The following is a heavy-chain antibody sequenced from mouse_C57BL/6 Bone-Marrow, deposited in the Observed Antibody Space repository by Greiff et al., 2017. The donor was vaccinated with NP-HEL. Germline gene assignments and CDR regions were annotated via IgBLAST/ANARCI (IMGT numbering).Heavy chain of an antibody. Sequence: VQLQQPGAELVKPGASVKLSCKASGYTFTSYWMHWVKQRPGQGLEWIGMIHPNSGSTNYNEKFKSKATLTVDKSSSTAYMQLSSLTSEDSAVYYCARSGYYGHFDVWGTGTTVTVSS. CDR3: ARSGYYGHFDV. J-gene: IGHJ1*03. CDR2: IHPNSGST. CDR1: GYTFTSYW. V-gene: IGHV1-64*01. D-gene: IGHD1-2*01.